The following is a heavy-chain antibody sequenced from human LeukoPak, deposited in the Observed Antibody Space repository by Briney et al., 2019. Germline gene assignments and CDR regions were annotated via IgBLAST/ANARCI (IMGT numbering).Heavy chain of an antibody. J-gene: IGHJ4*02. D-gene: IGHD6-19*01. CDR3: ARDQGGSGWYGVDY. CDR2: INHSGST. CDR1: GGSFSGYY. V-gene: IGHV4-34*01. Sequence: SETLSLTCAVYGGSFSGYYWSWIRQPPGKVLEWIGEINHSGSTNYNPSLKSRVTISVDTSKNQFSLRLSSVTAADTAVYYCARDQGGSGWYGVDYWGQGTLVTVSS.